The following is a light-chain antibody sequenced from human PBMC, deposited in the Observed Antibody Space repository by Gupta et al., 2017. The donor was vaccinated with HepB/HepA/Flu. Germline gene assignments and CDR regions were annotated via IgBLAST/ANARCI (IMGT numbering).Light chain of an antibody. CDR3: NSDKGNNTSV. Sequence: QSVLTQPASVSGSPGQSITISCTGTSSDVGGYDYVSWYQQHPGKAPKLILYDVSTRPSGVSNRFSASKSGNTASLTISGLQAEDEADYYCNSDKGNNTSVFGTGTKVTVL. V-gene: IGLV2-14*03. CDR1: SSDVGGYDY. J-gene: IGLJ1*01. CDR2: DVS.